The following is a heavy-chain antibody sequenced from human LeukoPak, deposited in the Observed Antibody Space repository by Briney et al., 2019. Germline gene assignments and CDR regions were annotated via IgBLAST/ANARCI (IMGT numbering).Heavy chain of an antibody. CDR3: ARGAVVLRMDV. CDR1: GFTFSSYA. CDR2: ISSSGSTI. Sequence: GGSLRLSCAASGFTFSSYAMSWVRQAPGKGLEWVSYISSSGSTIYYADSVKGRFTISRDNAKNSLYLQMNSLRAEDTAVYYCARGAVVLRMDVWGQGTTVTVSS. D-gene: IGHD2-21*01. J-gene: IGHJ6*02. V-gene: IGHV3-48*04.